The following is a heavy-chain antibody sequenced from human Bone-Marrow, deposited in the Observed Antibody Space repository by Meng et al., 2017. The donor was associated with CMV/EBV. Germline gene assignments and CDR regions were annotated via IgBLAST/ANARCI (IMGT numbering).Heavy chain of an antibody. Sequence: ASGKVSCKASGYTFTGYYMHWVRQAPGQGLEWMGWINPNSGGTGYAQKFQGRVTVTRNTSISTAYMELSSLRSEDTAVYYCARAPVYCSSTSCYLGYWGQGTLVTVSS. J-gene: IGHJ4*02. CDR3: ARAPVYCSSTSCYLGY. D-gene: IGHD2-2*01. CDR2: INPNSGGT. V-gene: IGHV1-2*02. CDR1: GYTFTGYY.